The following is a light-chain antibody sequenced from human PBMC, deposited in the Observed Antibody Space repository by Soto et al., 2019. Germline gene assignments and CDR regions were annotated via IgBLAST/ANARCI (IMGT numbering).Light chain of an antibody. J-gene: IGKJ2*01. Sequence: EIVMTQSPATLSVSPGERATISCRASQSVSSNLAWYQQKPGQAPRLLIFGASTRATGLPARFSGTGSETEFTLTISSLQSEDFAVYYCQQYNKWPYTFGQGTKVDIK. CDR1: QSVSSN. CDR3: QQYNKWPYT. CDR2: GAS. V-gene: IGKV3-15*01.